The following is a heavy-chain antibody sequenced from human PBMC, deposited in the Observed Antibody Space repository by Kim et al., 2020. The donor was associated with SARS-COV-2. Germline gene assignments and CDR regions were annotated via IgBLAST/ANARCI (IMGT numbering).Heavy chain of an antibody. CDR2: ISGSGGST. V-gene: IGHV3-23*01. J-gene: IGHJ4*02. CDR3: AKDLKIPSPRIAAAGPYFDY. CDR1: GFTFSSYA. Sequence: GGSLRLSCAASGFTFSSYAMSWVRQAPGKGLEWVSAISGSGGSTYYADSVKGRFTISRDNSKNTLYLQMNSLRAEDTAVYYCAKDLKIPSPRIAAAGPYFDYWGQGTLVTVSS. D-gene: IGHD6-13*01.